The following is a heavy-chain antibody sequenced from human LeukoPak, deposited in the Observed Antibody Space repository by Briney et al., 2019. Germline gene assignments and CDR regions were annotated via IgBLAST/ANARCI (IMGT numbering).Heavy chain of an antibody. D-gene: IGHD3-10*01. J-gene: IGHJ6*03. CDR3: AKENYYGSGSYYNPGGYYYYYYMDV. V-gene: IGHV3-30*02. CDR2: IRYDGSNK. CDR1: GFTFSSYG. Sequence: PGGSLRLSCAASGFTFSSYGMHWVRQAPGKGLEWVAFIRYDGSNKYYADSVKGRFTISRDNSKNTLYLRMNSLRAEDTAVYYSAKENYYGSGSYYNPGGYYYYYYMDVWGKGTTVTVSS.